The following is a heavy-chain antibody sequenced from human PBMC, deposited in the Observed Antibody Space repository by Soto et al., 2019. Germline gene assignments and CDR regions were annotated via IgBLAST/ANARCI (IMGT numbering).Heavy chain of an antibody. V-gene: IGHV3-21*01. CDR2: ISSSSSYI. D-gene: IGHD3-22*01. J-gene: IGHJ3*02. CDR1: GFTFSSYS. CDR3: ARGYHYYDSSGYDKWDAFDI. Sequence: EVQLVESGGGLVKPGGSLRLSCAASGFTFSSYSMNWVRQAQGKGLEWVSSISSSSSYIYYADSVKGRFTISRDNAKNSLYLQMNSVRAEDTAVYYCARGYHYYDSSGYDKWDAFDIWGQGTMVTVSS.